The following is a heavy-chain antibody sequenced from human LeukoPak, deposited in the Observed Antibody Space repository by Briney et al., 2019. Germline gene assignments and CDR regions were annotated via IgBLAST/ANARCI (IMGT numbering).Heavy chain of an antibody. V-gene: IGHV1-2*02. CDR1: GYTFTGYF. Sequence: WASVKVSCKASGYTFTGYFMHWVRQAPGQGLEGMGWINPNSGGTDSAQKFQGRVTMTRDTSISTVYMELSSLRSDDTAVYYCARGLYCSGGNCYGPFDYWGQGTLVTVSS. CDR2: INPNSGGT. D-gene: IGHD2-15*01. J-gene: IGHJ4*02. CDR3: ARGLYCSGGNCYGPFDY.